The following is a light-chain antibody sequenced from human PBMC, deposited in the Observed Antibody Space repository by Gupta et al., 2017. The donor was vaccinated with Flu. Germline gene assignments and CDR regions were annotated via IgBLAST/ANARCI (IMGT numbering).Light chain of an antibody. CDR2: QDG. CDR1: NLGNKY. CDR3: QAWNIGTWV. J-gene: IGLJ3*02. V-gene: IGLV3-1*01. Sequence: SPGQTASITCSGDNLGNKYASWYQQKPGQSPVLVIYQDGKRPSGIPERFSGSNSGNTATLTISGTQAMDEADYYCQAWNIGTWVFGGGTKLTVL.